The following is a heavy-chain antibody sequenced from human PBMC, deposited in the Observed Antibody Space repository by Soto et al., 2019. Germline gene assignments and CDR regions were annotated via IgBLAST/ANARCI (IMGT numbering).Heavy chain of an antibody. V-gene: IGHV3-21*06. CDR2: ISSTGTYI. CDR3: ARSGVLRLYYHSSCCMDF. CDR1: GFTFGPYM. J-gene: IGHJ6*02. Sequence: GGSPRLSCAASGFTFGPYMMNWVRQAPGKGLEWVSSISSTGTYIYYADSMKARFTISRDNAQNSLYLQMNSLRAEDTAVYYCARSGVLRLYYHSSCCMDFWGQGTTLTV. D-gene: IGHD1-26*01.